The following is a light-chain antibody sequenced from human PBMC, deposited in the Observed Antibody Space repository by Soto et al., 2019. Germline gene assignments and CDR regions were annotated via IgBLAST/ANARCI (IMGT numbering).Light chain of an antibody. Sequence: ETVLTQSPGTLSLSPGERATLSCRASQSVSSSYLAWYQQKPGQAPRLLIYDASSRATGIPDRFSGSGSGTDFTLTFSRLEPEDFAVYYCQQYVRSPPSWTFGQGTKVEIK. CDR2: DAS. CDR1: QSVSSSY. CDR3: QQYVRSPPSWT. V-gene: IGKV3-20*01. J-gene: IGKJ1*01.